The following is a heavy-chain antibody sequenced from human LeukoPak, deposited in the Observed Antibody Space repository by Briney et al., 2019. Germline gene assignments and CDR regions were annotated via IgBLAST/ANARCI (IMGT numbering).Heavy chain of an antibody. CDR3: ARGRPGWYYDY. Sequence: GGSLRLSCAASGFTFNNYIMNWVRQAPGNGLEWVSYITSGGSTIYYADSVKGRFTISRDNAKNSLYLQMDSLRADDTAVYYCARGRPGWYYDYWGQGTLVTVYS. J-gene: IGHJ4*02. CDR2: ITSGGSTI. D-gene: IGHD6-19*01. CDR1: GFTFNNYI. V-gene: IGHV3-48*01.